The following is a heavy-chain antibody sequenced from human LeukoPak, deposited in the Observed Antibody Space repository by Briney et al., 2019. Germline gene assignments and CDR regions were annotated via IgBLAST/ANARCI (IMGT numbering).Heavy chain of an antibody. J-gene: IGHJ4*02. D-gene: IGHD3-10*01. Sequence: PSETLSLTCTVSNGSISRYHWSWVRQPPGKGLEWIGYILTSGTTNYNPSLKSRLTISVDTSKNRFTLKLSSVTAADTAVYYCARLRVSGSYLYYFDYWGQGTLVTVSS. CDR1: NGSISRYH. CDR3: ARLRVSGSYLYYFDY. V-gene: IGHV4-4*09. CDR2: ILTSGTT.